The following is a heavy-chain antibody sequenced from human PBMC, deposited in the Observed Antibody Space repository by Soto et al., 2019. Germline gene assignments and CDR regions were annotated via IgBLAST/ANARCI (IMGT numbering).Heavy chain of an antibody. J-gene: IGHJ4*02. CDR3: ARLSALVLTGVYYFDY. Sequence: YGPTLVPHAHNLTMPCIVSDFSLTHDRMVVSWIRQPPGKAPEWLAHIVSNGGESYRTSLKSRLTISKDTSKGQVVLTMSNMDPVDTATYYCARLSALVLTGVYYFDYWGQGTQVTVS. V-gene: IGHV2-26*01. CDR1: DFSLTHDRMV. CDR2: IVSNGGE. D-gene: IGHD3-9*01.